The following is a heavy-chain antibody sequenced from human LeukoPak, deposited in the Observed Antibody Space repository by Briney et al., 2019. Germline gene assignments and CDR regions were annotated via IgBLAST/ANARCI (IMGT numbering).Heavy chain of an antibody. D-gene: IGHD2-15*01. V-gene: IGHV3-7*03. CDR2: IKQAGSAK. CDR1: GFTFSSYS. CDR3: ARDNGWSADF. J-gene: IGHJ4*02. Sequence: QSGGSLRLSCAASGFTFSSYSMNWVRQAPGKGLEWVANIKQAGSAKPYVDSVKGRFTISRDNAKNSLFLQMNSLRAEDTAAYYCARDNGWSADFWGRGTLVTVSS.